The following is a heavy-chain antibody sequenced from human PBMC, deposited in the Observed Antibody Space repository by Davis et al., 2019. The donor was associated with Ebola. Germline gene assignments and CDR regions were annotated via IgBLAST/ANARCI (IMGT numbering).Heavy chain of an antibody. Sequence: SGPTLVKPPQTLTLPCTFSGFSVPTSGMGVGWIRQPPGKALEWLALIYWNGDKRYTPSLSTRLTLTDDASRDQVVLTLTNMDPSDTGTYCSAHLMSTVSTGYFGHWGPGATVTVSS. CDR2: IYWNGDK. J-gene: IGHJ4*02. CDR1: GFSVPTSGMG. CDR3: AHLMSTVSTGYFGH. V-gene: IGHV2-5*01. D-gene: IGHD5/OR15-5a*01.